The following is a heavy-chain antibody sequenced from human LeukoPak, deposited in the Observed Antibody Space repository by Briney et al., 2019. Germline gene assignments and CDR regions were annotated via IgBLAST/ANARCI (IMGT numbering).Heavy chain of an antibody. CDR3: ARDANVDTANN. D-gene: IGHD5-18*01. CDR1: GFTSSSYS. J-gene: IGHJ4*02. V-gene: IGHV3-21*01. Sequence: GGSLRLSCAASGFTSSSYSMNWVRQAPGKGLEWVSSISSGSSYIYYADSVKGRFTISRDNAKNSLYLQMNSLRAEDTAVYYCARDANVDTANNWGQGTLVTVSS. CDR2: ISSGSSYI.